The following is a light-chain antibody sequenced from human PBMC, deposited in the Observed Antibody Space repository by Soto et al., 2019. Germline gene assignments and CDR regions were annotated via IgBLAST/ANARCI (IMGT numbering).Light chain of an antibody. V-gene: IGKV1-39*01. CDR3: QQSYDMPWT. J-gene: IGKJ1*01. CDR2: AAD. Sequence: DIQMTQSPSSLSASVGDIVTITCRASQSITNYLTWFQQKPGKAPSLLIFAADNLQDGVPSRFSGSGSGRDFSLTISSLQPEDFATYYCQQSYDMPWTFGQGTKVDIK. CDR1: QSITNY.